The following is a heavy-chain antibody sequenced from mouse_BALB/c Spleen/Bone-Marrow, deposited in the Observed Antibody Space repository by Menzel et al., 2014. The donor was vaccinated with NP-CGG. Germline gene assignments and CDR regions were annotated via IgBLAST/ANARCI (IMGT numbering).Heavy chain of an antibody. V-gene: IGHV1-62-2*01. CDR1: GYTFTDYI. Sequence: QVQLQQSGAGLVKPGASVKLSCKASGYTFTDYIIHWVKQRSGQGLEWIGWFYPGSNSIKYNEKFKDKATLTADKSSSTVYMELSRLTSEDSAVYFCARHEEGGYDYDVGSYAMDCWGQGTSVTVSS. D-gene: IGHD2-4*01. CDR2: FYPGSNSI. J-gene: IGHJ4*01. CDR3: ARHEEGGYDYDVGSYAMDC.